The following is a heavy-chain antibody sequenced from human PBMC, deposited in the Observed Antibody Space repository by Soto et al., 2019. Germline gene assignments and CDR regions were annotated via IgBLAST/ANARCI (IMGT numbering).Heavy chain of an antibody. V-gene: IGHV1-69*13. CDR1: GCTFISYA. CDR2: IIPIFGTA. J-gene: IGHJ6*02. CDR3: ARVSRVYSNTYYFGMDV. Sequence: SVKVSCKASGCTFISYAISWVRQAPGQGLEWMGGIIPIFGTANYAQKFQGRVTITADESTSTAYMELSSLRSEDTAVYYCARVSRVYSNTYYFGMDVWGQGTTVTVSS. D-gene: IGHD4-4*01.